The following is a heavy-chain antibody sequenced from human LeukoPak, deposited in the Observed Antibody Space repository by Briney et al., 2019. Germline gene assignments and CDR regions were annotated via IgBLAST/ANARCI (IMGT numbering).Heavy chain of an antibody. Sequence: SETLSLTCTVSGGSISSYYWSWIRQPPGKGLEWIGYIYYSGSTNYNPSLKSRVTISVDTSKNQFSLKLSSMTAADTAVYYCARLDSSGRLSFSGYFDYWRQGTLVTVSS. CDR1: GGSISSYY. CDR3: ARLDSSGRLSFSGYFDY. CDR2: IYYSGST. J-gene: IGHJ4*02. D-gene: IGHD6-19*01. V-gene: IGHV4-59*08.